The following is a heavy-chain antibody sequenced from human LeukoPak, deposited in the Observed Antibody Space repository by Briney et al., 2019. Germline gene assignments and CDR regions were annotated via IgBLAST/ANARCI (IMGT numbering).Heavy chain of an antibody. V-gene: IGHV4-61*02. Sequence: PSETLSLTCTVSGGSISSGSYYWSWIRQPAGKGLEWIGRIYTSGSTNYNPSLKSRVTISVDTSKNQFSLKLSSVTAADTAVYYCARVVPAARIYYFDYWGQGTLVTVSS. CDR3: ARVVPAARIYYFDY. J-gene: IGHJ4*02. D-gene: IGHD2-2*01. CDR1: GGSISSGSYY. CDR2: IYTSGST.